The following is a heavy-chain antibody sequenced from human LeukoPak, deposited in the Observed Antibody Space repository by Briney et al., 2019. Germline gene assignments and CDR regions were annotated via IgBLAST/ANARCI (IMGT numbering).Heavy chain of an antibody. J-gene: IGHJ4*02. V-gene: IGHV3-48*01. CDR3: VRDRYYSFDY. Sequence: PGGSLRLSCADSGFTSSSYSMNWVRQAPGKGLEWVSYITSTATTTYYADSVKGRFTISRDNARNSLYLQMNSLRAGDTAVYYCVRDRYYSFDYWGQGTLVTVSS. D-gene: IGHD4-11*01. CDR1: GFTSSSYS. CDR2: ITSTATTT.